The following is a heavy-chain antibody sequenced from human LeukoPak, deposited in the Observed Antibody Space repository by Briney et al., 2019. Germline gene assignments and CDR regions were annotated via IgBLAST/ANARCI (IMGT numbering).Heavy chain of an antibody. V-gene: IGHV1-46*01. Sequence: GASVKVSCKASGYTFTSYYMHWVRQAPGQGLEWMGIINPSGGSTSYAQKFQGRVTMTRDTSTSTVYIELSSLRSEDTAVYYCARDFLMVRGSPIGNFDYWGQGTLVTVSS. CDR1: GYTFTSYY. CDR3: ARDFLMVRGSPIGNFDY. CDR2: INPSGGST. D-gene: IGHD3-10*01. J-gene: IGHJ4*02.